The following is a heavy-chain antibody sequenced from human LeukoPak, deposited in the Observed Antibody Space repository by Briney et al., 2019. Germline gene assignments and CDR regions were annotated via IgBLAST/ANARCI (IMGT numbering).Heavy chain of an antibody. Sequence: ASVKVSCKASGYTFTSYGISWVRQAPGQGLEWMGWISAYNGNTNYAQKLQGSVTMTTDTSTSTAYMELRSLRSDDTAVYYCARDLKTYYDFWSGYGNYMDVWGKGTTVTVSS. J-gene: IGHJ6*03. CDR2: ISAYNGNT. CDR1: GYTFTSYG. D-gene: IGHD3-3*01. V-gene: IGHV1-18*01. CDR3: ARDLKTYYDFWSGYGNYMDV.